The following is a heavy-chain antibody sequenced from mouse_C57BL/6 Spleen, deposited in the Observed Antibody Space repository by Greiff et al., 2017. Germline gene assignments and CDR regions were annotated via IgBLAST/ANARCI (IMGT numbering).Heavy chain of an antibody. J-gene: IGHJ2*01. CDR1: GYTFTSYW. D-gene: IGHD4-1*01. CDR2: IDPSDSYT. CDR3: ARVWDGSYYFDY. V-gene: IGHV1-69*01. Sequence: VKLMESGAELVMPGASVKLSCKASGYTFTSYWMHWVKQRPGQGLEWIGEIDPSDSYTNYNQKFKGKSTLTVDKSSSTAYMQLSSLTSEDSAVYYCARVWDGSYYFDYWGQGTTLTVSS.